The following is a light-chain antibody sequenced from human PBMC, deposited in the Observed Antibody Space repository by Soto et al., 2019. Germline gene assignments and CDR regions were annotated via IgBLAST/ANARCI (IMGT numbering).Light chain of an antibody. V-gene: IGKV1-5*01. CDR1: QSINSW. Sequence: DIPLTQSHSTLSASVVERVTIXFRAIQSINSWLAWYQQKPGKAPQILIYDASTLKSGVPSRFSASGSGTEFTLIISSLQPDDFATYYCQQYTSYSWTFGQGTKVDNK. CDR3: QQYTSYSWT. J-gene: IGKJ1*01. CDR2: DAS.